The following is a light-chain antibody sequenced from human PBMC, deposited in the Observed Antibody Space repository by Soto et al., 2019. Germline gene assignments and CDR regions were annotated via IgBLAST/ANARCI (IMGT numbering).Light chain of an antibody. Sequence: DIVMTQSPDSLAVSLGERATINCKNSESVLYSSNNKNYLDWYQQKPEQPPKFLIYWTSTRQSGVPERFSGSGSGTDFTLTIASLQAEDVAVYYCQQCVTTPRTFGQGTKLEIK. V-gene: IGKV4-1*01. CDR3: QQCVTTPRT. CDR2: WTS. J-gene: IGKJ2*02. CDR1: ESVLYSSNNKNY.